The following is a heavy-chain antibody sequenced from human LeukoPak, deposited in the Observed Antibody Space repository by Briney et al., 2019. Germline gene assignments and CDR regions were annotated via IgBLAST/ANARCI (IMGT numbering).Heavy chain of an antibody. V-gene: IGHV3-7*01. D-gene: IGHD4-17*01. Sequence: PGGSLRLSCAASGFTFSSYWMSWVRQAPGKGLEWVANIKQDGSEKYYVDSVKGRFTVSRDNAKNSLYLQMNSLRAEDTAVYYCARLGARQMLEYWGQGTLVTVSS. CDR2: IKQDGSEK. CDR3: ARLGARQMLEY. CDR1: GFTFSSYW. J-gene: IGHJ4*02.